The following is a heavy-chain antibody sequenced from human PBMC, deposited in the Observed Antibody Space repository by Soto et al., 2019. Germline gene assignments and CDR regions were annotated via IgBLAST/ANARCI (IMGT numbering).Heavy chain of an antibody. CDR3: ARVGVALFDY. Sequence: SETLSLTCTVSGGSISSGGYYWSWIRQHPGKGLEWIGYIYYSGSTYYNPSLKSRVTISVDTSKNQFSLKLSSVTAADTAVYYCARVGVALFDYWGQGTLVTVSS. V-gene: IGHV4-31*03. CDR1: GGSISSGGYY. D-gene: IGHD6-19*01. J-gene: IGHJ4*02. CDR2: IYYSGST.